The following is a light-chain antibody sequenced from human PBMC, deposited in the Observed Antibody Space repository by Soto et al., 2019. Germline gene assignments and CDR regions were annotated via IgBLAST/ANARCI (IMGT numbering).Light chain of an antibody. J-gene: IGKJ4*01. CDR1: QGISSY. CDR2: AAS. Sequence: DIQLTQSPSSLSASVGDRVTITCRASQGISSYLAWYQQKPGKAPKLLIYAASTLQSGVPSRFSGGGSGTEFTLTISSLQPEDFATYHCQQLNSYPRTFGGGTKVDIK. CDR3: QQLNSYPRT. V-gene: IGKV1-9*01.